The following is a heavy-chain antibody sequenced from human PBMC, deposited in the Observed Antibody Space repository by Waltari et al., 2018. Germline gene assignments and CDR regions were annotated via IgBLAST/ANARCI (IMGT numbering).Heavy chain of an antibody. CDR2: ISYNERNI. V-gene: IGHV3-30*04. J-gene: IGHJ6*02. CDR3: ARDYCDRTNCHGMDV. Sequence: QVQLVESGGGVVQPGRSLRLSCAASDFTFSSYATHWVRQAPGKGLEWVAVISYNERNIYYVDSVKGRFTISRDNSKKMLYLQMYNLRAEDTAVYYCARDYCDRTNCHGMDVWGQGTTVTVSS. D-gene: IGHD3-22*01. CDR1: DFTFSSYA.